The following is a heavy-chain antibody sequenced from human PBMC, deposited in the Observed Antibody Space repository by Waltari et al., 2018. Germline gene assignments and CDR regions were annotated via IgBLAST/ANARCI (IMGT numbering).Heavy chain of an antibody. CDR1: GYTFTSYG. CDR3: ARETPPIVVVVAASTAAFDI. D-gene: IGHD2-15*01. J-gene: IGHJ3*02. Sequence: QVQLVQSGAEVKKPGASVTVSCKASGYTFTSYGLSWVRQAPGQGREWLGWISAYNGNTNDAQKLLGRVTMTTDTSTSTAYMELRSLRSDDTAVYYCARETPPIVVVVAASTAAFDIWGQGTMVTVSS. CDR2: ISAYNGNT. V-gene: IGHV1-18*01.